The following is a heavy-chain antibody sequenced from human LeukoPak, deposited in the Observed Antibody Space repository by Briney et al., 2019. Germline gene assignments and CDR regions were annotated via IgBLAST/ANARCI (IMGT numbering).Heavy chain of an antibody. CDR3: ARGGGPRAAFDI. Sequence: SETLSLTCTVSGGSISSYYWSWIRQPPGKGLEWIGYIYYSGSTNYNPSLKSRVTISVDTSKNQFSLKLSSVTAADTAVYYCARGGGPRAAFDIWGQGTMVTVSS. J-gene: IGHJ3*02. D-gene: IGHD3-10*01. V-gene: IGHV4-59*01. CDR2: IYYSGST. CDR1: GGSISSYY.